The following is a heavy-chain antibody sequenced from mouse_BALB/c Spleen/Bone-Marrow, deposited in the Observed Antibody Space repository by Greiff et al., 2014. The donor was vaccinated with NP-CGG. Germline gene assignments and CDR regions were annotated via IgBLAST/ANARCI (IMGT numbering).Heavy chain of an antibody. D-gene: IGHD2-3*01. V-gene: IGHV7-3*02. CDR3: ARYDGYSDNAMDY. CDR2: IRNKANGYTT. Sequence: DVMLVESGGGLVQPGSSLRLSCATSGFTFTDYYMNWVRQPPGKALEWLGFIRNKANGYTTEFSASVKGQFTISRDNSQSILYLQMNTLRAEDSATYYCARYDGYSDNAMDYWGQGTSVTVSS. J-gene: IGHJ4*01. CDR1: GFTFTDYY.